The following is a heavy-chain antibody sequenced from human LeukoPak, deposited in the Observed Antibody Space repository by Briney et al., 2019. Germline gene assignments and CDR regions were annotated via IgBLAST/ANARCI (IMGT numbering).Heavy chain of an antibody. Sequence: GESLKISCKTPGYSFSNYWIGWVRQMPGKGLEWVAIIFPGDSDTRYSPSFRGQVTISADKSISTAYLQWSSLKASDTAMYYCARRPEYYFDYWGQGALVTVSS. CDR3: ARRPEYYFDY. CDR2: IFPGDSDT. J-gene: IGHJ4*02. CDR1: GYSFSNYW. V-gene: IGHV5-51*01.